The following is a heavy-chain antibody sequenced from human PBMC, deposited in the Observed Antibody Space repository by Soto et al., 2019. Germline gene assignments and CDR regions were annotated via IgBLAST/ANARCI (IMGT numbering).Heavy chain of an antibody. CDR2: TSYDGSDK. CDR1: GFTFRSYV. V-gene: IGHV3-30*19. J-gene: IGHJ1*01. Sequence: QQQQVESGGGVVQPGTSLRVSCVGSGFTFRSYVIHWVRQAPGKGLEWVALTSYDGSDKYYGDSVRGRFTISRDNSRNTGDLQMDSLRLEDTALYYCARWGTTGGLDVWGQGTLVSVSS. CDR3: ARWGTTGGLDV. D-gene: IGHD3-16*01.